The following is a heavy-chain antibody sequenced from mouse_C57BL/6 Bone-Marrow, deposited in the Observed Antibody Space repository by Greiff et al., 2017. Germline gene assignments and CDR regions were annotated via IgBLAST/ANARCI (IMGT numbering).Heavy chain of an antibody. D-gene: IGHD2-3*01. Sequence: QVHVKQPGAELVMPGASVKLSCKASGYTFTSYWMHWVKQRPGQGLEWIGEIDPSDSYTNYNQKFKGKATLTVDKSSSTAYMQLSSLPSEDSAVYYCARVGWLLRNWFAYWGQGTLVTVSA. CDR2: IDPSDSYT. J-gene: IGHJ3*01. CDR1: GYTFTSYW. CDR3: ARVGWLLRNWFAY. V-gene: IGHV1-69*01.